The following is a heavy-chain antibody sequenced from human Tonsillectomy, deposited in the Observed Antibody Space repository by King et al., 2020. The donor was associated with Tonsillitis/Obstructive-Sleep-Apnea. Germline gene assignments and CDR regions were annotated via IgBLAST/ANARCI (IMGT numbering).Heavy chain of an antibody. CDR1: GYAFTTYW. CDR3: ARKSGSSWFPNYFHKDG. D-gene: IGHD6-13*01. CDR2: IYPANSDT. J-gene: IGHJ6*03. Sequence: VQLVQSGAEVRKPGESLKISCKASGYAFTTYWIGWVRQMPGKGLEWMAIIYPANSDTRYSPSFEGQVTISADKSITTAYLQWTSLKASDTAMYYCARKSGSSWFPNYFHKDGWGTGTTVTVSS. V-gene: IGHV5-51*01.